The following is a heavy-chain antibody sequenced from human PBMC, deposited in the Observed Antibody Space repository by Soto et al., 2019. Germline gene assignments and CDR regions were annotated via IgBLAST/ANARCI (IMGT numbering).Heavy chain of an antibody. CDR1: GFTLSDYY. CDR2: SRDKANSFST. D-gene: IGHD3-10*01. Sequence: EVKLVESGGGLVQPGGSLRLSCAVSGFTLSDYYIDWVRQAPGKGLEWLARSRDKANSFSTDYAASVKGRLSISRDDPESSVFLQMNSLRTEDTALYYCARTKSYGAYDVWGQGTVVIVSS. CDR3: ARTKSYGAYDV. J-gene: IGHJ3*01. V-gene: IGHV3-72*01.